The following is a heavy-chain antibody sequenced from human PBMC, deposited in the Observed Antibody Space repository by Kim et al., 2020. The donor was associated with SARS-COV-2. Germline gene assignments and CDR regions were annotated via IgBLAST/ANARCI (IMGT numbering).Heavy chain of an antibody. CDR2: ISYNGAGT. CDR1: GFTFSTYA. D-gene: IGHD1-1*01. CDR3: AQNWKLDR. J-gene: IGHJ5*02. Sequence: GGSLRLSCAASGFTFSTYAMSWVRQDPGKGLEWVSSISYNGAGTYYADSVKGRFTLPRDNTENTVHLQMNSLRADDTAMYHCAQNWKLDRWGQGTLVTV. V-gene: IGHV3-23*01.